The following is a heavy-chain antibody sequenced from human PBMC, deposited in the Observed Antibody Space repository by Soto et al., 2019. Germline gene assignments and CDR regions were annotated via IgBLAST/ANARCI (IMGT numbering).Heavy chain of an antibody. CDR1: GFTFSSYG. Sequence: GGSLRLSCAASGFTFSSYGMHWVRQAPGKGLEWVAVISHDGSSKYFADSVKGRFTISRDNSKNTLSLQMDSLGAEDTAVYYCAKTLPAATAFDYWGQGTLVTVSS. J-gene: IGHJ4*02. CDR3: AKTLPAATAFDY. CDR2: ISHDGSSK. V-gene: IGHV3-30*18. D-gene: IGHD2-2*01.